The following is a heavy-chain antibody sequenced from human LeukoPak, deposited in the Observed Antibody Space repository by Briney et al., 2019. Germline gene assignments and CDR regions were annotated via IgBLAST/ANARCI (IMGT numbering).Heavy chain of an antibody. V-gene: IGHV3-74*01. CDR3: AKDRRFLSNYYDSGAYLDY. CDR2: INSDGSST. D-gene: IGHD3-22*01. J-gene: IGHJ4*02. Sequence: GGSLRLSCAASGFTFSSYWMHWVRQAPGKGLVWVSRINSDGSSTSYADSVKGRFTISRDNAKNTLYLQMNSLRTEDTAVYYCAKDRRFLSNYYDSGAYLDYWGQGTLVTVSS. CDR1: GFTFSSYW.